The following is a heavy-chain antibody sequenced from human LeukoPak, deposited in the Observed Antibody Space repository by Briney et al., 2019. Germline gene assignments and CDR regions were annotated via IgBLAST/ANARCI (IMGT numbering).Heavy chain of an antibody. Sequence: GGSLRLSCAASGFTFSSYEMNWVRQAPGKGLEWVSYISSSGSTIYYADSVKGRFTISRDNAKNSLYLQMNSLRAGDTALYYCARDRWGYSYGGDWGQGTLVTVSS. CDR1: GFTFSSYE. CDR3: ARDRWGYSYGGD. V-gene: IGHV3-48*03. D-gene: IGHD5-18*01. CDR2: ISSSGSTI. J-gene: IGHJ4*02.